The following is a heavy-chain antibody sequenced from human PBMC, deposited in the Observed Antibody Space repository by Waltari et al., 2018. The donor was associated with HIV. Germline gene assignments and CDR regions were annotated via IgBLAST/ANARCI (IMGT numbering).Heavy chain of an antibody. CDR3: ASASRDTAMGAFDI. CDR2: IIPIFGSP. V-gene: IGHV1-69*01. Sequence: QLQPVQSGAEGKKPASSVEVSCKASGGTFSNSAINWVRQAPGQGLEWMGGIIPIFGSPNYAQKFQGRVTITADESTSTVYMKLSSLRSEDTAVYYCASASRDTAMGAFDIWDQGTMVTVSS. J-gene: IGHJ3*02. CDR1: GGTFSNSA. D-gene: IGHD5-18*01.